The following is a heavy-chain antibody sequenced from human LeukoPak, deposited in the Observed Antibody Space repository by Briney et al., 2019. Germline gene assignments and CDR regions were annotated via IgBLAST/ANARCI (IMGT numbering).Heavy chain of an antibody. Sequence: GASLRLSCAASGFTFSSYWMHWVRQVPGKGLVWVSRIKSDGTTTNYADSVKGRFTISRDNAKNTLYLQMNSLRAEDTAVYYCAREEFKGFDYWGQGNLVTVSS. CDR1: GFTFSSYW. CDR3: AREEFKGFDY. D-gene: IGHD3-10*01. CDR2: IKSDGTTT. J-gene: IGHJ4*02. V-gene: IGHV3-74*01.